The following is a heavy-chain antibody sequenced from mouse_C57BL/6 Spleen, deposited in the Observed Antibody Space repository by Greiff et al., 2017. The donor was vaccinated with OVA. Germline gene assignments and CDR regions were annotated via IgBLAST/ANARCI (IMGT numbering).Heavy chain of an antibody. V-gene: IGHV1-53*01. Sequence: QVQLQQPGTELVKPGASVKLSCKASGYTFTSYWMHWVKQRPGQGLEWIGNINPSNGGTNYNEKFKSKATLTVDKSSSTAYMQLSSLTSEDSAVYYCARSDYDYDCYYAMDYWGQGTSVTVSS. CDR1: GYTFTSYW. CDR3: ARSDYDYDCYYAMDY. J-gene: IGHJ4*01. D-gene: IGHD2-4*01. CDR2: INPSNGGT.